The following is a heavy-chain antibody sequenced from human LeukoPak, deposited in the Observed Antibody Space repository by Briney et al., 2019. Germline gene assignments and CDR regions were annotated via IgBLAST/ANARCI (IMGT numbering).Heavy chain of an antibody. V-gene: IGHV1-18*01. J-gene: IGHJ4*02. CDR3: ARTCSSSSCYMVH. Sequence: ASVKVSCKASGYTFANFGITWVRQAPGQGLEWMGWISVYNGNTNYAQNLQGRVTLTTDTSTSTAYMELRSLRSDDTALYYCARTCSSSSCYMVHWGRGTLVNVSS. CDR2: ISVYNGNT. D-gene: IGHD2-2*02. CDR1: GYTFANFG.